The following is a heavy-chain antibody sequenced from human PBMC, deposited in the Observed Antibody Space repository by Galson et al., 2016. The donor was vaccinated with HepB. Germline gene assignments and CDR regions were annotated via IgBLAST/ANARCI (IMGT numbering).Heavy chain of an antibody. CDR3: ARATRQTPLLWLLWRYGMDV. CDR1: GYTFTSYY. D-gene: IGHD5-18*01. CDR2: INPSGGST. V-gene: IGHV1-46*01. Sequence: SVKVSCKASGYTFTSYYMHWVRQAPGQGLEWMGVINPSGGSTSYAQKFQGRITMTRDTSTSPVYMELSSLRSEATAVYYCARATRQTPLLWLLWRYGMDVWGQGTTVTVSS. J-gene: IGHJ6*02.